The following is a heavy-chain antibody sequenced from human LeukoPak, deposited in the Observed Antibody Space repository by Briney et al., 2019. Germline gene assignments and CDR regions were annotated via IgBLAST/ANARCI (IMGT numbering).Heavy chain of an antibody. CDR2: ISSSSTYK. D-gene: IGHD3-22*01. CDR1: GFTFSSNA. J-gene: IGHJ3*01. V-gene: IGHV3-21*01. Sequence: GGSLRLSCAASGFTFSSNAMTWVRQAPGRGLEWASSISSSSTYKSFADSLKGRFTISRDNAKNSLYLQLNSLRAEDTAVYYCARDGNYYDSSDYYDAFDFWGQGTMVTVSS. CDR3: ARDGNYYDSSDYYDAFDF.